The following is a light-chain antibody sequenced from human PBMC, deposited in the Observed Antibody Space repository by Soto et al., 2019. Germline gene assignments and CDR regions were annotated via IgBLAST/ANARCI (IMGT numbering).Light chain of an antibody. CDR2: AAS. CDR1: QGISSY. V-gene: IGKV1-9*01. CDR3: QQRGNRPPWT. Sequence: DIQLSQSPSFLSASVVDIVTITCRASQGISSYLAWYRQKPGKAPKLLIYAASTLQSGVPARFSGSGSGTDFTLTISSLEPEDLAVYYCQQRGNRPPWTFGQGTKVDIK. J-gene: IGKJ1*01.